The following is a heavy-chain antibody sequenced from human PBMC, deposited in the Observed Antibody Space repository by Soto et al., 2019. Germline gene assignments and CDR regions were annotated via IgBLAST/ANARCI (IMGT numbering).Heavy chain of an antibody. CDR3: AKDIDVGGRDFWSGALDY. Sequence: EVQLVESGGGLVQPGRSLRLSCAASGFTFDDYAMHWVRQAPGKGLEWVSGISWNSGSIGYADSVKGRFTISRDNAKNSLYLQMNSLRAEDTALYYCAKDIDVGGRDFWSGALDYWGQGTLVTVSS. J-gene: IGHJ4*02. CDR1: GFTFDDYA. D-gene: IGHD3-3*01. CDR2: ISWNSGSI. V-gene: IGHV3-9*01.